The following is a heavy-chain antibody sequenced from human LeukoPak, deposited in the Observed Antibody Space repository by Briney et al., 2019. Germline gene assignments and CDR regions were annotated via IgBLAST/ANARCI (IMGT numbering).Heavy chain of an antibody. CDR1: GCTLSSYS. D-gene: IGHD3-10*01. V-gene: IGHV3-21*01. J-gene: IGHJ4*02. CDR3: AMVREVINTWATDG. CDR2: ISSSSGYI. Sequence: GGSLRLSCVASGCTLSSYSMNWVRQAPGKGLEWVSSISSSSGYIFYADSIKGRFTVSRDNSKNALYLQMNSLRAEDTAVYYCAMVREVINTWATDGWGQGTLVTVSS.